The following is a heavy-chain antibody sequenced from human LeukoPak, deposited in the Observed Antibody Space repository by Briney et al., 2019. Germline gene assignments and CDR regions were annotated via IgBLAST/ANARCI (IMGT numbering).Heavy chain of an antibody. CDR3: ARAARRWLQLSYYYYYYMDV. CDR2: INHSGST. V-gene: IGHV4-34*01. Sequence: SETLSLTCAVYGGSFSGYYWSWIRQPPGKGLEWIGEINHSGSTNYNPSLKSRVTISVDTSKNQFSLNLSSVTAADTAVYYCARAARRWLQLSYYYYYYMDVWGKGTTVTVSS. D-gene: IGHD5-24*01. CDR1: GGSFSGYY. J-gene: IGHJ6*03.